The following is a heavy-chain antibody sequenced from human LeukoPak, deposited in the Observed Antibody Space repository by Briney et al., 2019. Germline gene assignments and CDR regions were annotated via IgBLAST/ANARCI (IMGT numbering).Heavy chain of an antibody. J-gene: IGHJ4*02. CDR1: GFTFSDYY. CDR3: ARNLQWLAREYYFDY. D-gene: IGHD6-19*01. V-gene: IGHV3-11*04. Sequence: GGSLRLSCAASGFTFSDYYMSWIRQAPGKGLEWVSYISSSGSTIYYADSVKGRFTISRDNSKNTLYLQMNSLRAEDTAVYYCARNLQWLAREYYFDYWGQGTLVTVSS. CDR2: ISSSGSTI.